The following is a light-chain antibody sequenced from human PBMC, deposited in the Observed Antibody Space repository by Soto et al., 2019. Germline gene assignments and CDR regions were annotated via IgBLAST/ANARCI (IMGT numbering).Light chain of an antibody. CDR3: QQYGRPSRT. CDR2: GAS. V-gene: IGKV3-20*01. Sequence: EIVLTQSPGTLSLSPGERATLSCRASQSVSSYLAWYQQKPGQAPRLLIYGASSRATGIPDRFSGSGSGTDFTLTISRLEPEDFAVYYCQQYGRPSRTFGQGTKVETK. J-gene: IGKJ1*01. CDR1: QSVSSY.